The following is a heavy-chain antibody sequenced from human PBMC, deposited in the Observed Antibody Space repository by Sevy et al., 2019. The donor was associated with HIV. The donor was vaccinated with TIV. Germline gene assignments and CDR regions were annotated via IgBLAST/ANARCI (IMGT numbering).Heavy chain of an antibody. CDR2: ISAYNGNT. J-gene: IGHJ6*02. V-gene: IGHV1-18*01. CDR1: GYTFTSYG. CDR3: ARQTTNYYDSSGYLGV. Sequence: ASVKVSCKASGYTFTSYGISWVRQAPGQGLEWMGWISAYNGNTNYAQKLQGRVTMTTDTSTSTAYMELRSRRSDDTAVYYCARQTTNYYDSSGYLGVWGQGTTVTVSS. D-gene: IGHD3-22*01.